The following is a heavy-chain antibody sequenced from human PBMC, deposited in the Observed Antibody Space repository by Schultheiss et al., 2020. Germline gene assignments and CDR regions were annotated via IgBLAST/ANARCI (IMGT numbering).Heavy chain of an antibody. J-gene: IGHJ4*02. D-gene: IGHD2-15*01. CDR2: IYWDDDK. V-gene: IGHV2-5*02. Sequence: SGPTLVKPTQTLTLTYTFSGFSLSTSGVGVGWIRQPPGKALEWLALIYWDDDKRYSPSLKSRLTITKDTSKNQVVLTMTNMDPVDTATYYCAHSYCSGGSCYSFFDYWGQGTLVTGYS. CDR3: AHSYCSGGSCYSFFDY. CDR1: GFSLSTSGVG.